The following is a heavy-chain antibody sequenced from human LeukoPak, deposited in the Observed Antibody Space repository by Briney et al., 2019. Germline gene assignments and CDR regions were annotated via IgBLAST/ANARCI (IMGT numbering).Heavy chain of an antibody. CDR1: GYKFVDYY. V-gene: IGHV1-2*02. D-gene: IGHD1-1*01. Sequence: ASVKVSCKSSGYKFVDYYIHWVRQAPGQGLEWMGWINPYSGGTNYARKFQGRVTMTRDTSISTAYMELNRLRPDDAAVYFCARASNRDSTGPIGFWGQGTLVTVSS. CDR3: ARASNRDSTGPIGF. J-gene: IGHJ4*02. CDR2: INPYSGGT.